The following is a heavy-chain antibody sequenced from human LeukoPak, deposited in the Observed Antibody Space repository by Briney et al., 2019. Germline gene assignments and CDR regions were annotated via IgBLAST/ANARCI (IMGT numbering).Heavy chain of an antibody. D-gene: IGHD2-2*01. J-gene: IGHJ3*02. CDR3: AREFCSSTSCYAAFDI. Sequence: ASVKVSCKASGYTFTSYDINWVRQATGQGLEWMGWMNPNSGNTGYAQKFQGRVTMTRNTSISTAYMELSSLRSEDTAVYYCAREFCSSTSCYAAFDIWGQGTMVTVSS. V-gene: IGHV1-8*01. CDR1: GYTFTSYD. CDR2: MNPNSGNT.